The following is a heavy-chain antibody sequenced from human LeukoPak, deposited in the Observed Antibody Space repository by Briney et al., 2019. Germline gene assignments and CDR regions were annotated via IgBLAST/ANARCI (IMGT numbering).Heavy chain of an antibody. V-gene: IGHV3-74*03. J-gene: IGHJ4*02. D-gene: IGHD5-24*01. CDR1: GFTFSSYW. CDR3: AKSGYNRFDY. Sequence: GGSLRLSCVASGFTFSSYWMHWVRQAPGKGLVWVSRINSDGSSTKCADSVKGRFTISRDNAKNTLYLQMISLRAEDTAVYYCAKSGYNRFDYWGQGTLVTVSS. CDR2: INSDGSST.